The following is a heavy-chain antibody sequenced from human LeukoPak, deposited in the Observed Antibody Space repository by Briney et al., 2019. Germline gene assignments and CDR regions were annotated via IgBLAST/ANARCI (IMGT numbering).Heavy chain of an antibody. Sequence: PGGSLRLSCAASGFTFSSYSMNWVRQAPGKGLEWVSYISSSTSTIYYADSVKGRFTISRDNAKNSLYLQMNSLRDEDTAVYYCARPFYDSGGYYYKSLDIWGQGTMVTVSS. CDR2: ISSSTSTI. CDR3: ARPFYDSGGYYYKSLDI. V-gene: IGHV3-48*02. D-gene: IGHD3-22*01. J-gene: IGHJ3*02. CDR1: GFTFSSYS.